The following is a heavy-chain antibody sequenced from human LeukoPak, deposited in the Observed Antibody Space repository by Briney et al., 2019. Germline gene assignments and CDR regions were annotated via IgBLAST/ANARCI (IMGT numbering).Heavy chain of an antibody. CDR1: GGSISSSSYY. Sequence: PSETLSLTCTVSGGSISSSSYYWGWIRQPPGKGLEWIGYIYTSGSTNYNPSLKSRVTISVDTSKNQFSLKLSSVTAADTAVYYCARIITNYYDTSGHFDYWGQGTLVTVSS. D-gene: IGHD3-22*01. CDR2: IYTSGST. CDR3: ARIITNYYDTSGHFDY. V-gene: IGHV4-61*05. J-gene: IGHJ4*02.